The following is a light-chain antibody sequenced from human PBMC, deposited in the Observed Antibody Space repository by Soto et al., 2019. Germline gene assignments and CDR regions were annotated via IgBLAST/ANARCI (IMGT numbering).Light chain of an antibody. CDR2: DAS. J-gene: IGKJ4*01. Sequence: DIQMTQSPSSLSASVGDRVTITCQASQDISNYLNWYQQKPGKAPKLLIYDASNLETGVPSRFSGCGSGTDFTFTISSLQPEDIATYYCQQYDNLPPALTFGGGTKVDIK. V-gene: IGKV1-33*01. CDR3: QQYDNLPPALT. CDR1: QDISNY.